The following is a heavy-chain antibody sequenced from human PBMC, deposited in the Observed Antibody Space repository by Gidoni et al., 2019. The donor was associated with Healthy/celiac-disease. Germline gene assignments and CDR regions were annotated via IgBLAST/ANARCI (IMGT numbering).Heavy chain of an antibody. CDR3: ARDYYDSSGSPRPGAFDI. Sequence: EVQLVESGGGLVKPGGSLRLSCAASGFTFSSYSMNWVRQAPGKGLEWVSSISSSSSYIYYADSVKGRFTISRDNAKNSLYLQMNSLRAEDTAVYYCARDYYDSSGSPRPGAFDIWGQGTMVTVSS. D-gene: IGHD3-22*01. CDR1: GFTFSSYS. J-gene: IGHJ3*02. CDR2: ISSSSSYI. V-gene: IGHV3-21*01.